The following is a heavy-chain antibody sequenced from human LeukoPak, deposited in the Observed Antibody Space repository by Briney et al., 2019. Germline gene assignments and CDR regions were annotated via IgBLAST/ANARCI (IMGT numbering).Heavy chain of an antibody. CDR1: GYSISSGYY. D-gene: IGHD3-22*01. CDR3: ARGDYYDSSGLDY. CDR2: IYHSGST. V-gene: IGHV4-38-2*02. Sequence: SETLSLTCSVSGYSISSGYYWGWIRQSPGKGLEWIGSIYHSGSTYYNPSLKSRVTISVDTSKNQFSLKLSSVTAADTAVYYCARGDYYDSSGLDYWGQGTLVTVSS. J-gene: IGHJ4*02.